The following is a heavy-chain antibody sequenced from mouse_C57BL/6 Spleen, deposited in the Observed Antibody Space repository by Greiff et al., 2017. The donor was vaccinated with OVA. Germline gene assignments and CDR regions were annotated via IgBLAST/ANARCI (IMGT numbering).Heavy chain of an antibody. V-gene: IGHV1-80*01. Sequence: VQRVESGAELVKPGASVKISCKASGYAFSSYWMNWVKQRPGKGLEWIGQIYPGDGDTNYNGKFKGKATLTADKSSSTAYMQLSSLTSEDSAVYFCARSSNHYYAMDYWGQGTSVTVSS. CDR3: ARSSNHYYAMDY. D-gene: IGHD2-5*01. CDR1: GYAFSSYW. CDR2: IYPGDGDT. J-gene: IGHJ4*01.